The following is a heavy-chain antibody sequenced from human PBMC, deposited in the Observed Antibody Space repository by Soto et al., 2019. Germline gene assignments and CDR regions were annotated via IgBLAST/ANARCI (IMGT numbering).Heavy chain of an antibody. V-gene: IGHV3-30-3*01. Sequence: GGSLRLSCAASGFTFSSYAMHCVRQAPGKGLEWVAFISYDGSNKYYADSVKGRFTISRDNSKNTLYLQMNSLRAEDTAVYYCARDRLFHSNPYIHSYGMDVWGQGTAVTVSS. CDR3: ARDRLFHSNPYIHSYGMDV. CDR1: GFTFSSYA. J-gene: IGHJ6*02. D-gene: IGHD3-16*01. CDR2: ISYDGSNK.